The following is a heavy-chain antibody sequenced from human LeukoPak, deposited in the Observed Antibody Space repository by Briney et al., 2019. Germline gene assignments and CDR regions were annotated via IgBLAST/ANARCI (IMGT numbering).Heavy chain of an antibody. V-gene: IGHV1-46*01. Sequence: GASVKVSCKACGYTFTSCYMHWVRQAPGQGLEWMGIINPSGGSTSYAQKFQGRVTMTRDTSTSTVYMELSSLRSEDTAVYYCASEPSTYDFWSGYYQTYWGRGTLVTVSS. CDR2: INPSGGST. CDR1: GYTFTSCY. J-gene: IGHJ4*02. CDR3: ASEPSTYDFWSGYYQTY. D-gene: IGHD3-3*01.